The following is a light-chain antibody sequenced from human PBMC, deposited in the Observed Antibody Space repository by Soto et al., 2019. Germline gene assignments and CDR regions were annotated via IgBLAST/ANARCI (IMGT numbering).Light chain of an antibody. CDR1: TSNIRNNY. CDR2: END. J-gene: IGLJ3*02. CDR3: RTWDTRLSSGV. V-gene: IGLV1-51*02. Sequence: QSVLTQPPSVSAAPGQKVTISCSGSTSNIRNNYVSWYQQLPGTAPKLLIYENDKRPSGIPDRFSGSKSGASATLGITGLQTGEEGDYYCRTWDTRLSSGVVGGGTKLTVL.